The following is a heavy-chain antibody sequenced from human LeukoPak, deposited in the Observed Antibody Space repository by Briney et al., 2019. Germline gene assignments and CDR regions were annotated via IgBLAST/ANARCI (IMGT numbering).Heavy chain of an antibody. V-gene: IGHV1-18*01. Sequence: ASVKVSCKASGYTFTSYGISWVRQAPGQGLEWMGWISAYNGNTNYAQKLQGRVTMTTDTSTSTAYMELRSLRSDDTAVYYCARDDHLPEYCSSTSCYTEVYWGQGTLVTVSS. CDR3: ARDDHLPEYCSSTSCYTEVY. CDR2: ISAYNGNT. J-gene: IGHJ4*02. D-gene: IGHD2-2*02. CDR1: GYTFTSYG.